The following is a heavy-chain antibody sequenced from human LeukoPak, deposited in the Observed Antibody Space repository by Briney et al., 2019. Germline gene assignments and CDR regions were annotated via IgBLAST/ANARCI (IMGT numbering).Heavy chain of an antibody. V-gene: IGHV5-51*01. CDR1: GYKFTNYW. D-gene: IGHD6-13*01. CDR2: IYPGDSAA. Sequence: GESLKISCKGSGYKFTNYWIGWVRQMPGKGLEWMGIIYPGDSAATYSPSFQGQVTISADESINTAYLQWSSLTASDTAMYYCALRSGAAGGPPGYWGQGTLVTVSS. CDR3: ALRSGAAGGPPGY. J-gene: IGHJ1*01.